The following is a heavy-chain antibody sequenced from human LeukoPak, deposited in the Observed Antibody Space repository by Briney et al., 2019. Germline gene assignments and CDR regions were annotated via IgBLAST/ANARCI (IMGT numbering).Heavy chain of an antibody. D-gene: IGHD3-22*01. Sequence: PGGSLRLSCAASGFSFSNYAMTWVRQAPGKGLEWVSSISGNGGSTYYADSVKGRFTMSRDNSKNTLYLQINSLRVEDTAVYYCAKDSGYDSSGYMDYWGQGTLVTASS. V-gene: IGHV3-23*01. J-gene: IGHJ4*02. CDR2: ISGNGGST. CDR3: AKDSGYDSSGYMDY. CDR1: GFSFSNYA.